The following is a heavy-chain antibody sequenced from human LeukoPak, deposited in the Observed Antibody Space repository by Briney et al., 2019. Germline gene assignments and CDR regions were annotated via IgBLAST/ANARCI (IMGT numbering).Heavy chain of an antibody. D-gene: IGHD5-18*01. CDR3: ARGRGYLGENDF. J-gene: IGHJ4*02. CDR1: GGSISSYS. V-gene: IGHV4-59*01. CDR2: IYYSGST. Sequence: SETLSLTCTVSGGSISSYSWSWIRQPPGKGLEWIGYIYYSGSTNYNPSLKSRVTISVDTSKNQFSLKLSSVTAADTAVYYCARGRGYLGENDFWGQGTLVTVSS.